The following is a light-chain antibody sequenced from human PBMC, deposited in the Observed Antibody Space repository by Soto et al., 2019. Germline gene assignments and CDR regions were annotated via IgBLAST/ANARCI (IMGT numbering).Light chain of an antibody. V-gene: IGKV1-5*01. J-gene: IGKJ4*01. CDR2: AAS. CDR1: QSISSW. Sequence: DIQMTQSPSTLSASVGDRVAITCRGSQSISSWLAWYQQKPGKAPKLLIYAASTLQSGVPSRFSGSGSGTEFTLTISSLQPDDFATYYCQQYNSYPLTFGGGTKVDIK. CDR3: QQYNSYPLT.